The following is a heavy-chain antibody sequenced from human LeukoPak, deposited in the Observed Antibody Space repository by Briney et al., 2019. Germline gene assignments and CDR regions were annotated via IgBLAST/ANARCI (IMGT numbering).Heavy chain of an antibody. J-gene: IGHJ4*02. CDR3: ARDSYDSSGYFDY. Sequence: RGSLRLSCAASGFTFSSYAMHWVRQAPGKGLEWVAVISYDGSNKYYADSVKGRFTISRDNSKNTLYLQMNSLRAEDTAVYYCARDSYDSSGYFDYWGQGTLVTVSS. V-gene: IGHV3-30*04. D-gene: IGHD3-22*01. CDR1: GFTFSSYA. CDR2: ISYDGSNK.